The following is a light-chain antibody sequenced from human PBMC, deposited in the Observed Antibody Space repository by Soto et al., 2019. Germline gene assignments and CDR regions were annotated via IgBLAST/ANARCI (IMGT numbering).Light chain of an antibody. J-gene: IGKJ4*01. CDR3: QHRRRCPPV. Sequence: EIVLTQAPATLSLSPGEIATRACRASQRSISFLAWYQQKPAQAPRLLSYGSSNRSTGIPARFSGSGSGTDFSLSIRSLEPADSGAYYSQHRRRCPPVFGGGTKVEL. CDR1: QRSISF. CDR2: GSS. V-gene: IGKV3-11*01.